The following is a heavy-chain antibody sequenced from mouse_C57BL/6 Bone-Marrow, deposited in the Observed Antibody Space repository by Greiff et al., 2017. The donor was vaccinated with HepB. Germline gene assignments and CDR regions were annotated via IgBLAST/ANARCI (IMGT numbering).Heavy chain of an antibody. Sequence: VKQRPGQGLEWIGDIYPGSGSTNYNEKFKSKATLTVDTSSSTAYMQLSSLTSEDSAVYYCATSGFAYWGQGTLVTVSA. CDR3: ATSGFAY. CDR2: IYPGSGST. V-gene: IGHV1-55*01. J-gene: IGHJ3*01.